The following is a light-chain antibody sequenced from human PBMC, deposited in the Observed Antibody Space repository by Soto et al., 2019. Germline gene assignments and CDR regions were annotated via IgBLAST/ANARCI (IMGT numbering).Light chain of an antibody. CDR2: GAS. J-gene: IGKJ1*01. CDR3: QQYGSSPTT. Sequence: ELVLTQSPATRSLSPGERAALSCRASQSVSSYLAWYQQKPGQAPRLLIYGASSRATGIPDRFSGSGSGTDFTLTISRLEPEDFAVYYCQQYGSSPTTFGQGTKVDIK. V-gene: IGKV3-20*01. CDR1: QSVSSY.